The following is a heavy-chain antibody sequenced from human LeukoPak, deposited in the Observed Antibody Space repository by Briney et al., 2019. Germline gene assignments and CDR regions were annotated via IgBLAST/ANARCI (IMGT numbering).Heavy chain of an antibody. V-gene: IGHV4-59*11. CDR1: GGSISSHY. Sequence: SGTLSLTCTVSGGSISSHYWSWIRQPPGKGLEWIGYIYYSGSTNYNPSLKSRVTISVDTSKNQFSLKLSSVTAADTAVYYCARGEWELPEGFDYWGQGTLVTVSS. J-gene: IGHJ4*02. CDR2: IYYSGST. CDR3: ARGEWELPEGFDY. D-gene: IGHD1-26*01.